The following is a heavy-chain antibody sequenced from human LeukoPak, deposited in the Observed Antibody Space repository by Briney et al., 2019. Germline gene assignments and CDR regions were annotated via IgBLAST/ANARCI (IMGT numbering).Heavy chain of an antibody. Sequence: ASVKVFCKASGGTFSSYTISWVRQAPGQGLEWMGRIIPILGIANYAQKFQGRVTITADKSMSTAYMELSSLRSEDTAVYYCARIPDRYCSSTSCYMRGDFDYWGEGTLVTVSS. CDR3: ARIPDRYCSSTSCYMRGDFDY. D-gene: IGHD2-2*02. V-gene: IGHV1-69*02. J-gene: IGHJ4*02. CDR2: IIPILGIA. CDR1: GGTFSSYT.